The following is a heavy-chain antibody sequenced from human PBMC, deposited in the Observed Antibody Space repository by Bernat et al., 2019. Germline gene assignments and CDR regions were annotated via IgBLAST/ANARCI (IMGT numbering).Heavy chain of an antibody. D-gene: IGHD1-7*01. CDR2: ISRTGIYI. CDR1: GFSFSTYS. V-gene: IGHV3-21*01. CDR3: ARDAYNWKYGSTFDY. Sequence: EVQLVESGGGLVKPGGSLRLSCAASGFSFSTYSMNWVRQAPGKGLEWVSSISRTGIYIYYADSLKSRFTMSRDNAENSLYLQMDSLRAEDTAVYYCARDAYNWKYGSTFDYWGQGTLVTVSS. J-gene: IGHJ4*02.